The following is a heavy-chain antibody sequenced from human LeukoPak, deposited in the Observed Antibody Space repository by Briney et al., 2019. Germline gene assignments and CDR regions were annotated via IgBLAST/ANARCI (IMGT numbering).Heavy chain of an antibody. CDR3: ARDTLEYSNSPDALDI. V-gene: IGHV3-48*03. CDR1: GFTFSAYE. J-gene: IGHJ3*02. CDR2: IGSSGGTV. Sequence: GGSLRLSCAASGFTFSAYEMNWVRRAPGKGLEWVSYIGSSGGTVYYADSVKGRFTISRDNAKNSLYMQMESLRDEDTAIYYCARDTLEYSNSPDALDIWGQGTMVTVSS. D-gene: IGHD4-23*01.